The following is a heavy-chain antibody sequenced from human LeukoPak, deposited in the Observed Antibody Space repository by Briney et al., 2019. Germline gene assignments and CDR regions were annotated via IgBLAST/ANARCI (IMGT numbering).Heavy chain of an antibody. Sequence: PGGSLRLSCAASGFTFSDYYMSWIRQAPGKGLEWVSYISSSGSTIYYADSVKGRFTISRDNSKNTLYLQMNSLRAEDTVVYYCAGDLARVGASPFDYWGQGTLVTVSS. D-gene: IGHD1-26*01. CDR1: GFTFSDYY. CDR2: ISSSGSTI. J-gene: IGHJ4*02. V-gene: IGHV3-11*04. CDR3: AGDLARVGASPFDY.